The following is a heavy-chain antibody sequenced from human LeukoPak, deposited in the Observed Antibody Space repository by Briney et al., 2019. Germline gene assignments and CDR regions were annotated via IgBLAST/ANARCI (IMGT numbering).Heavy chain of an antibody. J-gene: IGHJ3*02. Sequence: AGGSLRLSCAASGFTFSDYYMSWIRQAPGKGLEWVSYISSSGSTIYYADSVKGRFTISRDNAKNSLYLQMNSLRAEDTALYYCAKDRLITISHAFDIWGQGTMVTVSS. CDR3: AKDRLITISHAFDI. CDR1: GFTFSDYY. V-gene: IGHV3-11*01. D-gene: IGHD3-10*01. CDR2: ISSSGSTI.